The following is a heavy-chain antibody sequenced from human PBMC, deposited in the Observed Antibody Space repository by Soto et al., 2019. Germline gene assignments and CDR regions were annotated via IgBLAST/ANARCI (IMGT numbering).Heavy chain of an antibody. D-gene: IGHD3-10*01. CDR3: AREFKGKYYGSGSYRLYF. CDR2: INHSGST. Sequence: SETLSLTCAVYGGSFSGYYWSWIRQPPGKGLEWIGEINHSGSTNYNPSLKSRVTISVDTSKNQFSLKLSSVTAADTAVYYCAREFKGKYYGSGSYRLYFWGQGTLVTVSS. J-gene: IGHJ4*02. CDR1: GGSFSGYY. V-gene: IGHV4-34*01.